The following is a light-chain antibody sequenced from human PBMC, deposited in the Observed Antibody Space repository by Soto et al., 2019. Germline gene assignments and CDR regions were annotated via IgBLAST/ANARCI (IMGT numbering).Light chain of an antibody. CDR3: GTWDSSLSVVI. Sequence: QAVVTQPPSVSVAPGQKVTISCSGSSSNIGNNFVSWYQQLPGTAPRLLIYDNNNRPSGIPDRFSGSQSGTSATLAITGLQTGDEADYFCGTWDSSLSVVIFGGGTKLTVL. CDR2: DNN. V-gene: IGLV1-51*01. J-gene: IGLJ2*01. CDR1: SSNIGNNF.